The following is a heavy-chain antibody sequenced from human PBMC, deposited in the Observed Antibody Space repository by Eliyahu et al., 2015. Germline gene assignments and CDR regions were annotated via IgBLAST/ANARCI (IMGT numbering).Heavy chain of an antibody. CDR3: ATEEGLWD. V-gene: IGHV3-15*05. D-gene: IGHD3/OR15-3a*01. J-gene: IGHJ4*01. Sequence: EVQLVESGGGLVQPGGSLRLPCVXSGFPFTHAWXTWARQAPGKGLEWVGRIRSKSDGGTTDYAAVVKDRFTISRDDSKNTLFLQMNSLRLEDTAVYYCATEEGLWDWGQGTLVTVSS. CDR1: GFPFTHAW. CDR2: IRSKSDGGTT.